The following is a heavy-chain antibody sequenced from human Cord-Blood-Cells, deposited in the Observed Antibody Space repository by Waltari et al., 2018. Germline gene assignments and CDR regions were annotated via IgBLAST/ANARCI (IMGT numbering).Heavy chain of an antibody. D-gene: IGHD5-12*01. CDR2: IYYRGST. Sequence: QLQLQESGPGLVKPSETLSLTCTVSGGSISSSSYYWGWIRQPPGKGLEWIGSIYYRGSTYYTPSLKSRVPISIDTSKNQFSLKLSSVTAADTAVYYCARWLPFFDYWGQGTLVTVSS. CDR1: GGSISSSSYY. CDR3: ARWLPFFDY. V-gene: IGHV4-39*01. J-gene: IGHJ4*02.